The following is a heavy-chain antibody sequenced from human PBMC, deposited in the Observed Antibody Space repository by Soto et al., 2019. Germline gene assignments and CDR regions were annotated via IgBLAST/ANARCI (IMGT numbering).Heavy chain of an antibody. Sequence: VASVKVSCKASGGTFSSYTISWVRQAPGQGLEWMGRIIPILGIANYAQKFQGRVTITADKSTSTAYMELSSLRSEDTAVYYCARDRGRENYWYFDLWGRGTLVTVS. CDR3: ARDRGRENYWYFDL. CDR2: IIPILGIA. J-gene: IGHJ2*01. V-gene: IGHV1-69*04. CDR1: GGTFSSYT. D-gene: IGHD6-25*01.